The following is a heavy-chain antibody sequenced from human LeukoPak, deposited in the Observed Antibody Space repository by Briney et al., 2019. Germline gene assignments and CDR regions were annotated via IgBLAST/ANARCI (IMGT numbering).Heavy chain of an antibody. D-gene: IGHD4-17*01. Sequence: GGSLRLSCAASGFTFSSYAMSWVRQAPGKGLEWVSDISGSGGSTYYADSVKGRFTTSRDNSRNTLYLQMNSLRAEDTAVYYCARDRYGDYGDFDYWGQGTLVTVSS. J-gene: IGHJ4*02. CDR2: ISGSGGST. CDR3: ARDRYGDYGDFDY. CDR1: GFTFSSYA. V-gene: IGHV3-23*01.